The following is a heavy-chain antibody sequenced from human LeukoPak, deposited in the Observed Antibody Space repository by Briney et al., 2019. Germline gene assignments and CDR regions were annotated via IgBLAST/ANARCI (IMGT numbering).Heavy chain of an antibody. D-gene: IGHD4-17*01. CDR1: GGTFSSYA. CDR2: IIPILGIA. V-gene: IGHV1-69*04. CDR3: ARDDYGDYRRAFDI. Sequence: ASVKVSCKASGGTFSSYAISRVRQAPGQGLEWMGRIIPILGIANYAQKFQGRVTITADKSTSTAYMELSSLRSEDTAVYYCARDDYGDYRRAFDIWGQGTMVTVSS. J-gene: IGHJ3*02.